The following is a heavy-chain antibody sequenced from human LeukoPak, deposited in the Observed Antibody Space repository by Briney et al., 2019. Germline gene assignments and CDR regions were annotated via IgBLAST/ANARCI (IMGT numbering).Heavy chain of an antibody. CDR2: IYYSGST. Sequence: SQTLSLTCTVSGGSISSGDYYWSWIRQPPGKGLEWIGYIYYSGSTYYNPSLKSRVTISVDTSKNQFSLKLSSVTAADTAVYYCARFNVIAAAGPGDYYGMDVWGKGTTVTVSS. CDR3: ARFNVIAAAGPGDYYGMDV. D-gene: IGHD6-13*01. V-gene: IGHV4-30-4*01. CDR1: GGSISSGDYY. J-gene: IGHJ6*04.